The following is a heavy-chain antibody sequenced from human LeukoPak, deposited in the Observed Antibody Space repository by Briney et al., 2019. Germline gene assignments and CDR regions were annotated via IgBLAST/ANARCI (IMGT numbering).Heavy chain of an antibody. CDR1: GFTFSDAW. CDR3: AKDATASPYFHWFDN. J-gene: IGHJ4*02. Sequence: GGSLRLSCVASGFTFSDAWMNWVRQAPGEGLEWVAGISSGDRTFHAESVKGRFTISRDKSKDTLYLQMNSLRAEDTAVYYCAKDATASPYFHWFDNWGQGTQVIVSS. V-gene: IGHV3-53*01. D-gene: IGHD3-9*01. CDR2: ISSGDRT.